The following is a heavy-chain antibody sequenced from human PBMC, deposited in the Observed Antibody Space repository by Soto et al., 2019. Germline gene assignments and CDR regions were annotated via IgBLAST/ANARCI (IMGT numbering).Heavy chain of an antibody. V-gene: IGHV1-18*01. CDR2: ISTSNGYT. CDR1: GYTFTSYD. D-gene: IGHD3-16*01. Sequence: QVQLVQSGAEVKKPGASVKVSCKASGYTFTSYDISWVRQAPGQGLEWMGWISTSNGYTNNAQKLQGRVSMTADASTSTAYMELRSLRSDDTAVYYCARGRLGGDYDSWGQGNLVTVSS. J-gene: IGHJ4*02. CDR3: ARGRLGGDYDS.